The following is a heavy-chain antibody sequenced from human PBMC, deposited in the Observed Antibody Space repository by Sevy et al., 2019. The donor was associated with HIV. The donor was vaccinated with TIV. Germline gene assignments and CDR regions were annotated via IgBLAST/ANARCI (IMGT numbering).Heavy chain of an antibody. D-gene: IGHD3-22*01. CDR1: GFTFSSYW. CDR3: AKALNPALESMIEVIFRTLKGFDV. Sequence: GGSLRLSCAASGFTFSSYWMNWVRQAPGKGLEWVSVISATGSSTYYADSVKGRFTISRDNSKNTLYLQMNSLTADDTAVYYCAKALNPALESMIEVIFRTLKGFDVWGQGTMVTVSS. CDR2: ISATGSST. J-gene: IGHJ3*01. V-gene: IGHV3-23*01.